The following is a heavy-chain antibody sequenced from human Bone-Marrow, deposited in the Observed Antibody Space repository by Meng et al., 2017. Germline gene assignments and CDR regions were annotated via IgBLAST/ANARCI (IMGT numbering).Heavy chain of an antibody. V-gene: IGHV3-20*04. CDR3: ARGGGNSLWYFAL. J-gene: IGHJ2*01. D-gene: IGHD4-23*01. CDR1: GFNFDDFG. Sequence: EVQLVECGGGVVRPGGSLRISCAASGFNFDDFGMNWVRQGPGKGLEWVSGINWNGGSTNYADSVKGRFAISRDNAKNSLYLQMNNLRAEDTAFYYCARGGGNSLWYFALWGRGTLVTVSS. CDR2: INWNGGST.